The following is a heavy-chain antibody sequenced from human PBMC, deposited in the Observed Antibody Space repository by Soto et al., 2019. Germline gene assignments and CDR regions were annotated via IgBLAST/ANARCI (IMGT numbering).Heavy chain of an antibody. CDR2: INHSGST. J-gene: IGHJ4*02. CDR3: GRGRKEYSSSWYVD. V-gene: IGHV4-34*01. Sequence: QVQLQQWGAGLLKPSETLSLTCAVYGGSFSPYYWSWTREPPGKGLEWIGEINHSGSTNFNPSLKSRVTVSVDTSKNQFYLKLTSVTGADTAGYFCGRGRKEYSSSWYVDLGQGTLVTVSS. D-gene: IGHD6-13*01. CDR1: GGSFSPYY.